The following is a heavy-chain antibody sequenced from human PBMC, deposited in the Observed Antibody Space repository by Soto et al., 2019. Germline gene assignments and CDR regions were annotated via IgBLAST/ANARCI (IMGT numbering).Heavy chain of an antibody. Sequence: QSGGSLRLSCAASGFTFGDYAMHWVRQAPGKGLEWVSGISWKSGSIGYADSAKGRFTISRDNAKNSLYLQMNSLGAEDTALYYCAKDIRAYYFYGMDVWGQGTTVTVSS. J-gene: IGHJ6*02. V-gene: IGHV3-9*01. CDR2: ISWKSGSI. CDR1: GFTFGDYA. D-gene: IGHD2-21*01. CDR3: AKDIRAYYFYGMDV.